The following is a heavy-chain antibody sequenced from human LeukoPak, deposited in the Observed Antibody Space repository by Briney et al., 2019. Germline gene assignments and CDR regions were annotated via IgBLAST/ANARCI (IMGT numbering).Heavy chain of an antibody. V-gene: IGHV3-74*01. Sequence: PGGSLRRSCAASGFTLSSYWMHWVRQAPGKGLVWVSRINGDGTSTYYADSVKGRFTISRDNAKNTLDLQMNSLRAEDTAVYYCARVSYVGGVGYFDYWGQGTLVTVSS. D-gene: IGHD2-8*02. J-gene: IGHJ4*02. CDR3: ARVSYVGGVGYFDY. CDR1: GFTLSSYW. CDR2: INGDGTST.